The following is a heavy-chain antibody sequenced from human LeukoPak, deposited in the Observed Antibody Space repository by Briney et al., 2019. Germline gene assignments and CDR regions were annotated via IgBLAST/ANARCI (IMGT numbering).Heavy chain of an antibody. CDR1: GGTFSSYV. J-gene: IGHJ4*02. CDR3: ARAGWSGYYVY. V-gene: IGHV1-46*01. CDR2: INPSGGST. D-gene: IGHD3-3*01. Sequence: ASVKVSCKASGGTFSSYVISWVRQAPGQGREWMGIINPSGGSTSYAQKFQGRVTMTRDMSTSTVYMELSSLRSEDTAVYYCARAGWSGYYVYWGQGTLVTVSS.